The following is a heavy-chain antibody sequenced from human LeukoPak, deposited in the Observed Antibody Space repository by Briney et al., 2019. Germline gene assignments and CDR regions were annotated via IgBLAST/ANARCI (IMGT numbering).Heavy chain of an antibody. CDR3: ARDGSSSWPFDF. CDR1: GGSFSGYY. Sequence: SETLSLTCAVYGGSFSGYYWSWIRQPPGKGLEWIGEINHSGSTNYNPSLKSRVTISVDTSKNQFSLKLSSVTAADTAVYYCARDGSSSWPFDFWGQGTLLTVSS. CDR2: INHSGST. V-gene: IGHV4-34*01. D-gene: IGHD6-13*01. J-gene: IGHJ4*02.